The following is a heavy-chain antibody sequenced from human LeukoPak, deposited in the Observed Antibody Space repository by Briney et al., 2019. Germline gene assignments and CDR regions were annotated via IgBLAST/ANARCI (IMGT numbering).Heavy chain of an antibody. CDR1: GFTFSSYS. CDR2: ISSSSSYI. D-gene: IGHD6-13*01. Sequence: GGSLRLSCAASGFTFSSYSMNWVRQAPGKGLEWVSPISSSSSYIYYADSVKGRFTISRDNAKNSLYLQMNSLRAEDTAVYYCARTGSSSWYIGWFDPWGQGTLVTVSS. CDR3: ARTGSSSWYIGWFDP. V-gene: IGHV3-21*01. J-gene: IGHJ5*02.